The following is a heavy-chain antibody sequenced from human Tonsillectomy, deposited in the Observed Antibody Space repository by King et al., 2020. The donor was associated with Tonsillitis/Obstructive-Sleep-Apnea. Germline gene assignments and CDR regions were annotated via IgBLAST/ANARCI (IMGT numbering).Heavy chain of an antibody. CDR1: RFTFSNYA. CDR3: ARDDLGTYNYYYYMDV. D-gene: IGHD3-16*01. CDR2: IWYDGSNR. J-gene: IGHJ6*03. V-gene: IGHV3-33*01. Sequence: VQLVESGVGVVQPGRSLRLSCAASRFTFSNYAMHWVRQAPGKGLEWGAVIWYDGSNRYYSDSVKGRFTVSSDNSKNTLYLQMNDLRAEDTAVYYCARDDLGTYNYYYYMDVWGKGTTVTVSS.